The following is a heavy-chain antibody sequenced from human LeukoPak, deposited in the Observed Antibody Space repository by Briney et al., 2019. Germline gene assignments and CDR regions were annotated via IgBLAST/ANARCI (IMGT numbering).Heavy chain of an antibody. CDR1: GFTFDVFA. V-gene: IGHV3-9*01. CDR3: AKQGGPTMVRGVITHYYYGMDV. D-gene: IGHD3-10*01. J-gene: IGHJ6*02. Sequence: GGSLRPSCAASGFTFDVFAMHWVRQAPGKGLEWVSGISWNGGSVGYADSVKGRFTISRDNAKNSLYLQMNSLRAEDTALYYCAKQGGPTMVRGVITHYYYGMDVWGQGTTVTVSS. CDR2: ISWNGGSV.